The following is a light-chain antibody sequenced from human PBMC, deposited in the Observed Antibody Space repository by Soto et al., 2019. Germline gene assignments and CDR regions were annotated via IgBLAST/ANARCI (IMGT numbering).Light chain of an antibody. J-gene: IGKJ3*01. CDR3: QQSYTSPPGFS. CDR2: ATS. CDR1: QSISNF. Sequence: DIQMTQSPSSLSASVGDRVTITCRASQSISNFLNWYQQKPGEAPKLLIFATSHLQSGVPSRFSGSGSGTDFTLTISSVQPEDFATYYCQQSYTSPPGFSFGPGTKVDI. V-gene: IGKV1-39*01.